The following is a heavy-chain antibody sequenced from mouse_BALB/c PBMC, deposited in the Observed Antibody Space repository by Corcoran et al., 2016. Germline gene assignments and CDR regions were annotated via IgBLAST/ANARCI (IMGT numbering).Heavy chain of an antibody. D-gene: IGHD4-1*01. J-gene: IGHJ1*01. CDR2: IDPANGNT. CDR3: ANWDWYFDV. V-gene: IGHV14-3*02. CDR1: AFNIKDTY. Sequence: DVQLQQSGAELVKPGASVKLSCTASAFNIKDTYMHWVKQRPEQGLEWIGRIDPANGNTKYDPKFQGKATITADTSSNTAYLQLSSLTSEDTAVYYCANWDWYFDVWGAGTTVTVSS.